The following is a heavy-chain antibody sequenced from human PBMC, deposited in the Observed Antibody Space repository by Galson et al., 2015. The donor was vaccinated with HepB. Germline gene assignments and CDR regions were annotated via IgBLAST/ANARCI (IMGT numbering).Heavy chain of an antibody. J-gene: IGHJ6*02. CDR2: ISSNGGGT. CDR3: VKGPRGYYYGMDV. CDR1: GFTFSTHA. V-gene: IGHV3-64D*06. Sequence: SLRLSCAASGFTFSTHALHWVRQAPGKGLEYVSAISSNGGGTYYADSVKGRFNISRDNSKNTLYLQMSSLRAEDTAVYYCVKGPRGYYYGMDVWGQGTTVTVSS.